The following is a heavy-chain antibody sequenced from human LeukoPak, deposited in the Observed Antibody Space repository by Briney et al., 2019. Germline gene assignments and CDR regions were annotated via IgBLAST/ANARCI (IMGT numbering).Heavy chain of an antibody. CDR2: IKHDGSEK. D-gene: IGHD3-16*01. V-gene: IGHV3-7*03. CDR1: GFIFTNYF. CDR3: AKDRGGPDRPFDY. J-gene: IGHJ4*02. Sequence: GGSLRLSCAASGFIFTNYFMSWVRQAPGKGLEWVASIKHDGSEKYYVDSVRGRFTISRDNSKNTLYLQMNSLRAEDTAVYYCAKDRGGPDRPFDYWGQGTLVTVSS.